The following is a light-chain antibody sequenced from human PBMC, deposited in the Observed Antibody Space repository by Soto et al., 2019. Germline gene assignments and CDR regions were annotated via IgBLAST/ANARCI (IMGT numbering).Light chain of an antibody. CDR3: FSYAGTYV. Sequence: QSALTQPRSVSGSPGQSVTISCTGTSSDVGRYNYVSWYQQFPGKAPKLMMYDVSKRPAGVPDRFSGSRSGKTASLTISGLQAEDEADYYCFSYAGTYVFGTGTKLTVL. CDR1: SSDVGRYNY. CDR2: DVS. J-gene: IGLJ1*01. V-gene: IGLV2-11*01.